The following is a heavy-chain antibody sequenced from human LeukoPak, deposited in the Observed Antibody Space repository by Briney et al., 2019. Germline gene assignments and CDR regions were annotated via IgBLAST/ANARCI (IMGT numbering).Heavy chain of an antibody. CDR3: ARGSLAAAGNSYFDY. Sequence: GGSLTLSCAASGFTFSSYAMHWVRQAPGKGLEGVAVISYDGGNKYYADSVKGRFTISRDNSKNTLYLQMNSLRAEDTAVYYCARGSLAAAGNSYFDYWGQGTLVTVSS. D-gene: IGHD6-13*01. CDR1: GFTFSSYA. J-gene: IGHJ4*02. V-gene: IGHV3-30*01. CDR2: ISYDGGNK.